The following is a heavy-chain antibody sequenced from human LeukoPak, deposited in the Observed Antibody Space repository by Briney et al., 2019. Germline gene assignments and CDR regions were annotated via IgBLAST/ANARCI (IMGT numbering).Heavy chain of an antibody. J-gene: IGHJ4*02. Sequence: PGGSLRLSCAASGLTFSSYAMSWVRQAPGKGLEWVSSISGSGGSTYYADSVKGRFTISRDNSKNTLYLQMNSLRAEDTAVYYCAKDGHWNYDYWGQGTLVTVSS. CDR2: ISGSGGST. V-gene: IGHV3-23*01. D-gene: IGHD1-1*01. CDR3: AKDGHWNYDY. CDR1: GLTFSSYA.